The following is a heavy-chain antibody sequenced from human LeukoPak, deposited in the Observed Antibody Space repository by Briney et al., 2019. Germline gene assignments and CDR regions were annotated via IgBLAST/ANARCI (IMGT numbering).Heavy chain of an antibody. J-gene: IGHJ4*02. Sequence: SETLSLTCAVYGGSFSGYYWSRIRQPPGKGLEWIGEINHSGSTNYNPSLKSRVTISVDTSKNQFSLKLSSVTAADTAVYYCARGSVVVVAATVFDYWGQGTLVTVSS. V-gene: IGHV4-34*01. CDR2: INHSGST. D-gene: IGHD2-15*01. CDR3: ARGSVVVVAATVFDY. CDR1: GGSFSGYY.